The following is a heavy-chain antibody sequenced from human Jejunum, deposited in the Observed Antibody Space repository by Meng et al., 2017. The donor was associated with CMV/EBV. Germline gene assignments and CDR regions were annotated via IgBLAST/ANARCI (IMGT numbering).Heavy chain of an antibody. CDR3: AREQTVSGSRGLDY. V-gene: IGHV1-2*02. D-gene: IGHD6-19*01. J-gene: IGHJ4*02. CDR2: IDSNSGET. CDR1: RYTFIDYY. Sequence: KASRYTFIDYYIHWVRQAPGQGLEWMGWIDSNSGETNSAQKFSGRVTLTRDTSITTAYMEVISLRSDDTAVYYCAREQTVSGSRGLDYWGQGTLVTVSS.